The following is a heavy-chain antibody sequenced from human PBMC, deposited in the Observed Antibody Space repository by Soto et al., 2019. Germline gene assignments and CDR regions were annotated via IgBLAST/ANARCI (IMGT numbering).Heavy chain of an antibody. D-gene: IGHD6-6*01. V-gene: IGHV3-30*18. J-gene: IGHJ4*02. CDR3: AKEKVSDSSSGYYFDY. Sequence: GGSLRLSCGASGFTFSSYGMHWVRQAPGKGLEWVAVISYDGSNKYYADSVKGRFTISRDNSKNTLYLQMNSLRAEDTAVYYCAKEKVSDSSSGYYFDYWGQGTLVTVSS. CDR2: ISYDGSNK. CDR1: GFTFSSYG.